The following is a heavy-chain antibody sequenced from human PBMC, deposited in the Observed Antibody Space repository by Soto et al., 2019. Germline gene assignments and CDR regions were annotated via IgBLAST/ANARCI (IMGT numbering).Heavy chain of an antibody. D-gene: IGHD3-10*01. V-gene: IGHV5-10-1*01. Sequence: PGESLKISCKGSGYSFTSYWISWVRQMPGKGLEWMGRIDPSDSYTNYSPSFQGHVTISADKSISTAYLQWSSLKASDTAMYYCARGSGSYYSGPNFDYWGRGTLVTVSS. CDR3: ARGSGSYYSGPNFDY. CDR1: GYSFTSYW. CDR2: IDPSDSYT. J-gene: IGHJ4*02.